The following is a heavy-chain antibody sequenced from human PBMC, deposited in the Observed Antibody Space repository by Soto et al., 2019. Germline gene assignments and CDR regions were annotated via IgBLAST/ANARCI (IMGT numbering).Heavy chain of an antibody. V-gene: IGHV1-18*01. Sequence: GAPVKVSCKASGYTFTSYAITWVRQAPGQGLEWMGGISTYSGKTDYAQSLQDRVTMTTDTSTSTAYMELGSLRSDDTAVYYCARGLGTNGLDVWGQGTAVTVSS. J-gene: IGHJ6*02. CDR3: ARGLGTNGLDV. CDR2: ISTYSGKT. CDR1: GYTFTSYA. D-gene: IGHD3-16*01.